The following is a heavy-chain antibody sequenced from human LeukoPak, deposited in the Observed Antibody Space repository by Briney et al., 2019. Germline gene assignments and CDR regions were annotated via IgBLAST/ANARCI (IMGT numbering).Heavy chain of an antibody. V-gene: IGHV3-23*01. Sequence: GGSLRLSCAASGFTFNNYAMTWVRQAPGKGLDWVSGISGSGGSAHYADSVKGRFTISRDNSKNTLFLQMNSLRAEDTAVYYCXXXXXXXXXYYAVKGDSSDIWGQGTMVTVSS. CDR2: ISGSGGSA. CDR1: GFTFNNYA. J-gene: IGHJ3*02. CDR3: XXXXXXXXXYYAVKGDSSDI. D-gene: IGHD3-10*01.